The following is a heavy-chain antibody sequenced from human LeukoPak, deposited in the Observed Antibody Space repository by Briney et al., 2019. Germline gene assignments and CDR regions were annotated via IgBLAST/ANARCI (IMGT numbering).Heavy chain of an antibody. Sequence: PGGSLRLSCAASGLSFSTYSMNWVRQAPGKVLEWVSSITRDTIYTFYADSVKGRFTISRDNAKNSLSLQMNSLRAEDTAVYYCARDPYNGYYGDDYYYYMDVWGKGTTVTISS. J-gene: IGHJ6*03. CDR1: GLSFSTYS. CDR3: ARDPYNGYYGDDYYYYMDV. CDR2: ITRDTIYT. V-gene: IGHV3-21*01. D-gene: IGHD4-17*01.